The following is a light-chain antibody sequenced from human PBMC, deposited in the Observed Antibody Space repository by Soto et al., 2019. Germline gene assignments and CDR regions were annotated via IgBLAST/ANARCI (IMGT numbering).Light chain of an antibody. V-gene: IGLV2-8*01. CDR1: SSDVGFDNY. J-gene: IGLJ1*01. CDR2: EVN. Sequence: QSVLTQPPSASGSPGQSVTISCTGTSSDVGFDNYVSWYQQHPGKAPKLIIYEVNKRPSGVPYRFSGSKSGNTASLTVSGLQAEDEAEYHCSSYAGRNTFVFGTGTKVTVL. CDR3: SSYAGRNTFV.